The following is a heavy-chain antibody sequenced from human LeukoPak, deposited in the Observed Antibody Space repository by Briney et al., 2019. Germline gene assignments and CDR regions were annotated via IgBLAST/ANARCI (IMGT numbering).Heavy chain of an antibody. Sequence: SETLSLTCTVSGGSISSYYWSWIRQPPGKGLEWIGYIYYSGSTNYNPSLKSRVTISVDTSKNQFSLQLNSVTPEDTAVYYCARESGYSSGWYVFGWFDPWGQGTLVTVSS. CDR1: GGSISSYY. D-gene: IGHD6-19*01. J-gene: IGHJ5*02. CDR2: IYYSGST. CDR3: ARESGYSSGWYVFGWFDP. V-gene: IGHV4-59*12.